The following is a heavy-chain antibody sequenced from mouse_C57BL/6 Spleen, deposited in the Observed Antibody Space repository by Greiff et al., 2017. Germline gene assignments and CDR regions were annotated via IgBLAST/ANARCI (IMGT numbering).Heavy chain of an antibody. Sequence: EVQLQQSGAELVKPGASVKLSCTASGFNIKDSYMHWVKQRTEQGLEWIGGIDPEDGETKYTAKFQGKATITADTSAKSAYLQLSSLTSEDTAVYYFARCDYGGAWFADRGQGALVTVA. CDR3: ARCDYGGAWFAD. J-gene: IGHJ3*01. CDR2: IDPEDGET. CDR1: GFNIKDSY. V-gene: IGHV14-2*01. D-gene: IGHD2-4*01.